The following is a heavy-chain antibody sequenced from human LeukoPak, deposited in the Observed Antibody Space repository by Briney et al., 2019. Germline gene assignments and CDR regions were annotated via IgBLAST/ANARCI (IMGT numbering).Heavy chain of an antibody. V-gene: IGHV4-59*08. CDR3: ARHPSPDYYYYAMDV. Sequence: SETLSLTCTVSGGSISSYYWSWIRQPPGKGLEWIGCILYSGNTNYTPSLKSRVTMSVDTSKNQFSLKLSSVTAADTAVYFCARHPSPDYYYYAMDVWGQGTTATVSS. J-gene: IGHJ6*02. CDR2: ILYSGNT. CDR1: GGSISSYY.